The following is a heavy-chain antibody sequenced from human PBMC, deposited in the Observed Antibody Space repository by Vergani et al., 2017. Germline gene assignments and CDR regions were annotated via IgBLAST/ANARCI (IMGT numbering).Heavy chain of an antibody. Sequence: EVQLLQSGGGVIQPGGSVRLSCAASGFTFSACPMTWVRQAPGKGLEWVSAISGSGGSTYYADSVKGRFTISRDNSKNTLYLQMNSLRAEDTAVYYCAKDILGYCSGGSCFFDYWGQGTLVTVSS. CDR1: GFTFSACP. CDR2: ISGSGGST. D-gene: IGHD2-15*01. CDR3: AKDILGYCSGGSCFFDY. V-gene: IGHV3-23*01. J-gene: IGHJ4*02.